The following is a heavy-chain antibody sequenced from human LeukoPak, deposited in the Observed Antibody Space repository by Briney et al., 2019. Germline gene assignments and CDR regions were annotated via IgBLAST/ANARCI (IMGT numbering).Heavy chain of an antibody. J-gene: IGHJ4*02. CDR2: IHYSGNT. D-gene: IGHD4-23*01. CDR1: GGSSRSGDYF. V-gene: IGHV4-30-4*01. CDR3: ARENNDYVGKKAFDY. Sequence: ASETLSLTCAVSGGSSRSGDYFWSWIRQPPGKGLEWIGHIHYSGNTYYNPSLKSRVSISVDTSKNQFSLKLSSVTAADTAAYYCARENNDYVGKKAFDYCGQGTLVTVSS.